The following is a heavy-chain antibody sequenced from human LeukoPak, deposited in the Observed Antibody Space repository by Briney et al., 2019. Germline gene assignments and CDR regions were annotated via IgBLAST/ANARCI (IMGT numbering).Heavy chain of an antibody. CDR3: ARQQFGPQQYYYGSGSYDPLDYYYYGMDV. CDR2: IFPDDSGSDT. J-gene: IGHJ6*02. V-gene: IGHV5-51*01. D-gene: IGHD3-10*01. Sequence: GESLKISCKASEYIFTNYYIGWVRQMPGKGLEWMGIIFPDDSGSDTRYSPSFQGQVTISADKSISTAYLQWSSLKASDTAMYYCARQQFGPQQYYYGSGSYDPLDYYYYGMDVWGQGTTVTVSS. CDR1: EYIFTNYY.